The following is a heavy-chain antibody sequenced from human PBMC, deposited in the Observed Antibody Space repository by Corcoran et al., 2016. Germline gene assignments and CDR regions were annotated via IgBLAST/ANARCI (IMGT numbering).Heavy chain of an antibody. CDR1: GFTFSSYG. CDR3: AKFCEIIRIAAAGPRAFDI. D-gene: IGHD6-13*01. J-gene: IGHJ3*02. V-gene: IGHV3-30*18. Sequence: QVQLVESGGGVVQPGRSLRLSCAASGFTFSSYGMHWVRQAPGKGLEWVAVISYDGSNKYYADSVKGRFTISRDNSKNTLYLQMNSLRAEDTAVYYCAKFCEIIRIAAAGPRAFDIWGQGTMVTVSS. CDR2: ISYDGSNK.